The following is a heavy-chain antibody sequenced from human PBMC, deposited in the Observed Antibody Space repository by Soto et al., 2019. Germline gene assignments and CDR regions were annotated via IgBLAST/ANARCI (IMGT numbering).Heavy chain of an antibody. J-gene: IGHJ4*02. D-gene: IGHD3-22*01. CDR1: GGTFSSYA. Sequence: QVQLVQSGAEVKKPGSLVKVSCKASGGTFSSYAISWVRQAPGQGLEWMGGIIPIFGTANYAQKFQGRVTITADESTSTAYMELSSLRSEDTAVYYCARDSMDYYDSSGYPQSPFDYWGQGTLVTVSS. CDR3: ARDSMDYYDSSGYPQSPFDY. V-gene: IGHV1-69*01. CDR2: IIPIFGTA.